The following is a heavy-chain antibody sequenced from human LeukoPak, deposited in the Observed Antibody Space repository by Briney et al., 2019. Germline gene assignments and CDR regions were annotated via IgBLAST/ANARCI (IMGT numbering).Heavy chain of an antibody. Sequence: SETLSLTCTVSGGSVSSGSYYWSWIRQPPGKGLEWIGNIYYSGSTNYNPSLKSRVTISVATSKNQFSLKLSSVTAADTAVYYCARAPRAAAGILGAFDIWGQGTMVTVSS. CDR1: GGSVSSGSYY. J-gene: IGHJ3*02. D-gene: IGHD6-13*01. CDR2: IYYSGST. V-gene: IGHV4-61*01. CDR3: ARAPRAAAGILGAFDI.